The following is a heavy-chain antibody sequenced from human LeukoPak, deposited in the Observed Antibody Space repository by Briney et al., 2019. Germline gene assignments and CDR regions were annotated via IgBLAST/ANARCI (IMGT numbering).Heavy chain of an antibody. CDR1: GFTFSDYY. J-gene: IGHJ4*02. Sequence: GGSLRLSCAAPGFTFSDYYMSWIRQAPGKGLEWVSYICDSGRTIYYADSVKGRFTISRDNAKNSVYLQMNNLGAEDTAVYYCARDRLGDYDHSGYYDKWGQGTLVTVSS. D-gene: IGHD3-22*01. V-gene: IGHV3-11*01. CDR3: ARDRLGDYDHSGYYDK. CDR2: ICDSGRTI.